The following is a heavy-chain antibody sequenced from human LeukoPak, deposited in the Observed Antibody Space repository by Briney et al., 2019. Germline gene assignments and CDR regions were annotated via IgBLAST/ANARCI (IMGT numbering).Heavy chain of an antibody. J-gene: IGHJ4*02. CDR3: ARITSGSYFDY. D-gene: IGHD1-26*01. CDR2: TSSSSSSYT. Sequence: GGSLRLSCAASGFTFSDYYMSWIRQAPGKGLEWVSYTSSSSSSYTNYADSVKGRFTISRDNAKNSLYLQMNSLRAEDTAVYYCARITSGSYFDYWGQGTLVTVSS. V-gene: IGHV3-11*06. CDR1: GFTFSDYY.